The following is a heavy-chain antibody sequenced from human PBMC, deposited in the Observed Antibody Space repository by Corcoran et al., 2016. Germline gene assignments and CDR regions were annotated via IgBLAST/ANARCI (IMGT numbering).Heavy chain of an antibody. Sequence: QVQLQQWGAGLLKPSETLSLTCAVYGGSFSGYYWSWISQPPGKGLEWIGEINHSGSTNYNPSLKSRVTISVDTSKNQFSLKLSSVTAADTAVYYCARGARTWIQLHQRSNWFDPRGQGTLVTVSS. CDR2: INHSGST. D-gene: IGHD5-18*01. V-gene: IGHV4-34*01. CDR3: ARGARTWIQLHQRSNWFDP. CDR1: GGSFSGYY. J-gene: IGHJ5*02.